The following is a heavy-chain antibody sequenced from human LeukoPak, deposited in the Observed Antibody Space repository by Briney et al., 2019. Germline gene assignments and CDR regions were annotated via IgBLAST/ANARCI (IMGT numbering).Heavy chain of an antibody. Sequence: GGSLRLSCAASGVTVSSNYMSWVRQAPGKGLELVSEIYSDGSTYYAASVKGRFSISRDNSKNTLELQMNSLRAEDTAVYYCARDLGWGREPGRSFDYWGQGTLVTVSS. V-gene: IGHV3-53*01. CDR2: IYSDGST. CDR1: GVTVSSNY. D-gene: IGHD3-16*01. CDR3: ARDLGWGREPGRSFDY. J-gene: IGHJ4*02.